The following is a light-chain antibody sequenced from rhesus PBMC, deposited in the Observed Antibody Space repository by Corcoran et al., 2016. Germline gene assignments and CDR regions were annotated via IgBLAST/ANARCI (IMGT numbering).Light chain of an antibody. V-gene: IGKV1-22*01. CDR2: KAS. CDR3: QQYSSSPWT. CDR1: QSISSW. J-gene: IGKJ1*01. Sequence: DIQMTQSPSSLSASVGDTVTITRRASQSISSWLAWYQQKPGKAPKLLTNKASSLQSGVPARFSGSGSGTDFTLTISSLQSEDFATYYCQQYSSSPWTFGQGTKVEIK.